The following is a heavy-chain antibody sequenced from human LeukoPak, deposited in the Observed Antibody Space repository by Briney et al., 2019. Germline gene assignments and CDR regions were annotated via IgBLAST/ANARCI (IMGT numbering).Heavy chain of an antibody. CDR1: GFTFSSYS. CDR2: VSSSSSSI. CDR3: ATFCSSTSCYHY. J-gene: IGHJ4*02. D-gene: IGHD2-2*01. Sequence: GGSLRLSCAASGFTFSSYSMNWVRQAPGKGLEWVSYVSSSSSSIYYADSVKGRFTISRDNAKNSLYMQMKSLRAEDTAVYYCATFCSSTSCYHYWGQGTLVTVSS. V-gene: IGHV3-48*01.